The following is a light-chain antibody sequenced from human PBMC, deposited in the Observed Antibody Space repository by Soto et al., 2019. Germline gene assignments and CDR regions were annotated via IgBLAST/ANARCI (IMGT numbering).Light chain of an antibody. CDR1: QSLSTNY. Sequence: EIVLTQSPGTLSLSPGERATLSCRASQSLSTNYLAWYQRKPGQAPRLLIYGASSRATDIPRRFSGSGSGTDFALTMTRLEPEDFVVYYCQQYGDSPPTFGQGTKV. CDR2: GAS. V-gene: IGKV3-20*01. J-gene: IGKJ1*01. CDR3: QQYGDSPPT.